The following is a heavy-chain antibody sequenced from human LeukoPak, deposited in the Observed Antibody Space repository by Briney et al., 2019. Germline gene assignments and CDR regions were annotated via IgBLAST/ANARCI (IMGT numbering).Heavy chain of an antibody. J-gene: IGHJ6*01. V-gene: IGHV3-33*01. D-gene: IGHD2-21*01. Sequence: PGGPLRLSCAASGFTFSSYGMHWVRQAPGKGLEWVAVTWYDGRNNYSPASVKGRFTISRDDSKTTVYLLMNSLRAEDTAVYYCAREVAPLYFHYVMDVWGEGTTVTVSS. CDR3: AREVAPLYFHYVMDV. CDR2: TWYDGRNN. CDR1: GFTFSSYG.